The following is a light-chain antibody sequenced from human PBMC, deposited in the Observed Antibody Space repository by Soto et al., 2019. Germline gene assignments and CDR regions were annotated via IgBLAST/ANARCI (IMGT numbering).Light chain of an antibody. CDR1: QSVSGSY. CDR2: GAS. Sequence: EIVLTQSPGTLSLSPGERATLSCRASQSVSGSYLAWYQQKPGQAPRLLIYGASGRATGIPDRFSGSGSGTDFTLTISRLEPEDFAVYYCQQYPGYTFGQGTKLEIK. CDR3: QQYPGYT. J-gene: IGKJ2*01. V-gene: IGKV3-20*01.